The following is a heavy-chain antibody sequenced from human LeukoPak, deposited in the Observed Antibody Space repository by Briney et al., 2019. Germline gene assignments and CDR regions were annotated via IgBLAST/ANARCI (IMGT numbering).Heavy chain of an antibody. D-gene: IGHD6-19*01. CDR1: GFTFSSYG. Sequence: PGGSLRLSCAASGFTFSSYGMHWVRQAPGKGLEWVAVIWYDGSNKYYADSVKGRFTISRDNSKNTLYLQMNSLRAEDTAVYYCAREWLGNYYYYGMDVWGQGTTVTVSS. V-gene: IGHV3-33*01. CDR2: IWYDGSNK. J-gene: IGHJ6*02. CDR3: AREWLGNYYYYGMDV.